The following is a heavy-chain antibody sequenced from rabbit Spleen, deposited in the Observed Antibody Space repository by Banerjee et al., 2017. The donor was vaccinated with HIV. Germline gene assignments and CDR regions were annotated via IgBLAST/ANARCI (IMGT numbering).Heavy chain of an antibody. CDR1: GVSFSGNSY. D-gene: IGHD1-1*01. Sequence: QSLEESGGDLVKPGASLTLTCIASGVSFSGNSYMCWVRQAPGKGLEWIACIYAGSSGSTYYASWAKGRFTISRSTSLNTVTLQLNSLTAADTATYFCSRYSNVNGGYVLGDLWGQGTLVTVS. CDR3: SRYSNVNGGYVLGDL. V-gene: IGHV1S40*01. J-gene: IGHJ4*01. CDR2: IYAGSSGST.